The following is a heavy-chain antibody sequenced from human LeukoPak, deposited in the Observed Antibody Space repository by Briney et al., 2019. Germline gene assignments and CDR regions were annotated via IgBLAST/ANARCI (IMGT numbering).Heavy chain of an antibody. CDR3: ARAVIAAAGTGTFDI. Sequence: GGSLRLSCAASGFTFSSYSMNWVRQAPGKGLEWVSSISSSSSYIYYADSVKGRFTISRDNAKNSLYLQMNSLRAEDTAVYYCARAVIAAAGTGTFDIWGQGTMVTVSS. D-gene: IGHD6-13*01. J-gene: IGHJ3*02. CDR2: ISSSSSYI. V-gene: IGHV3-21*01. CDR1: GFTFSSYS.